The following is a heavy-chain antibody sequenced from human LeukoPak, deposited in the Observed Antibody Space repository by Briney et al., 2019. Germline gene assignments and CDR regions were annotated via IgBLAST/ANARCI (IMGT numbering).Heavy chain of an antibody. D-gene: IGHD1-26*01. Sequence: SVKVSCKASGGTFSSYAISWVRQAPGQGLEWMGGIIPIFGTANYAQKFQGRVTITADESTSTAYMELSSLRSKDTAVYYCARDLSGSYFPNEANNWFDPWGQGTLVTVPS. CDR3: ARDLSGSYFPNEANNWFDP. CDR1: GGTFSSYA. V-gene: IGHV1-69*01. CDR2: IIPIFGTA. J-gene: IGHJ5*02.